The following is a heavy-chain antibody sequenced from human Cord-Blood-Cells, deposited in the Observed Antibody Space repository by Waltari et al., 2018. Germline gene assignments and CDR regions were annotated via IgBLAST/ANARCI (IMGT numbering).Heavy chain of an antibody. CDR3: ARVLPRYYDFWSGYNWFDP. D-gene: IGHD3-3*01. V-gene: IGHV4-34*01. CDR2: INHSGST. J-gene: IGHJ5*02. Sequence: QVQLQQWGAGMLKPSETLSLTCAVYGGSFSGYYWRWLRQPPGKGLEWIGEINHSGSTNYNPSLKSRVTISVDTSKNQFSLKLSSVTAADTAVYYCARVLPRYYDFWSGYNWFDPWGQGTLVTVSS. CDR1: GGSFSGYY.